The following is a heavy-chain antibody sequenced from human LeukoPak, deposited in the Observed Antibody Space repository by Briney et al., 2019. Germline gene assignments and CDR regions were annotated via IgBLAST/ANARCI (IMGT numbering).Heavy chain of an antibody. Sequence: PSETLSLTCTVSGGSISSSSYYWGWIRQPPGKGLEWIGSIYYSGSTYYNPSLKSRVTISVDTSKNQFSLKLSSVTAADTAVYYCARWVKGCYYDSSGYPGFDYWGQGTLVTVSS. J-gene: IGHJ4*02. D-gene: IGHD3-22*01. CDR2: IYYSGST. V-gene: IGHV4-39*01. CDR1: GGSISSSSYY. CDR3: ARWVKGCYYDSSGYPGFDY.